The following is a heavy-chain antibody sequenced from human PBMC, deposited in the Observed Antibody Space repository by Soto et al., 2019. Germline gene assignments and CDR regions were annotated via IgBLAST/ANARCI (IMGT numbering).Heavy chain of an antibody. CDR1: GFIFSNNG. V-gene: IGHV3-30*03. Sequence: QVQLVESGGGEVQPGTSLRLSCIASGFIFSNNGMHWVRQAPGKGLEWVALVSHDGRKTFYADSVKGRLTIYRDNSKNTVYLHMNNLRPEDTAVYRCARDLSQGASGATVYVMDVWGQGTTVTVSS. D-gene: IGHD7-27*01. J-gene: IGHJ6*02. CDR3: ARDLSQGASGATVYVMDV. CDR2: VSHDGRKT.